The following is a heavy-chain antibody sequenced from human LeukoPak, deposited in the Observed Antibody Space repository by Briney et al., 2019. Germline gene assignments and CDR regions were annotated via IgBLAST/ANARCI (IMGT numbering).Heavy chain of an antibody. J-gene: IGHJ4*02. Sequence: ASVKVSCKASGYTLTGYYMHWVRQAPGQGLEWMGWINPNSGGTNYAQKFQGRVTMTRDTSISTAYMELSRLRSDDTAVYYCARVGRQRSYSSGWLDYWGQGTLVTVSS. D-gene: IGHD6-19*01. CDR1: GYTLTGYY. CDR3: ARVGRQRSYSSGWLDY. V-gene: IGHV1-2*02. CDR2: INPNSGGT.